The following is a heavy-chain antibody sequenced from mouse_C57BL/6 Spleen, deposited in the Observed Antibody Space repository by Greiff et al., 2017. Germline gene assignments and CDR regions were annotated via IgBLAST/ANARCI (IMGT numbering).Heavy chain of an antibody. V-gene: IGHV14-1*01. CDR3: TAGNFYAMDY. CDR1: GFNINDYY. D-gene: IGHD2-1*01. CDR2: IDPEDGDT. Sequence: EVQLQQSGAELVRPGASVKLSCTASGFNINDYYMHWVKQRPEQGLEWIGRIDPEDGDTEYAPQFQGKATMTADTSSNTAYLQLSSLTSEDTAVYYCTAGNFYAMDYWGQGTSVTVSS. J-gene: IGHJ4*01.